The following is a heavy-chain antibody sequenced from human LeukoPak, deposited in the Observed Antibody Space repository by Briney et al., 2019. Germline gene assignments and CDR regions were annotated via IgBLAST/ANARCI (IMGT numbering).Heavy chain of an antibody. Sequence: PSETLSLTCAVYGGSFSGFYWSWIRQPPGKGLEWIGEVNHSGGTNYNPSLKSRVTISVDTSKNQFSLKLSSVTAADTAVYYCVRHPGTAVPSAYAWFGPWGQGTLVTVSS. D-gene: IGHD2-2*01. CDR3: VRHPGTAVPSAYAWFGP. J-gene: IGHJ5*02. V-gene: IGHV4-34*01. CDR1: GGSFSGFY. CDR2: VNHSGGT.